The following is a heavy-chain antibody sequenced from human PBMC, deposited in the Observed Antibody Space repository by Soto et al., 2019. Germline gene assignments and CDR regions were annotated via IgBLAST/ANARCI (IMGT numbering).Heavy chain of an antibody. Sequence: QVQLVQSGAEVKKPGASVKVSCKASGYTFTSYYMHWVRQAPGQGLEWMGIINPSGGSTSYEQKFQGRVTMPRDTSTSTVYMELSSLRSEDTAVYYCARGQRWLPAHYYYGMDVWGQGTTVTVSS. CDR3: ARGQRWLPAHYYYGMDV. CDR1: GYTFTSYY. D-gene: IGHD5-12*01. J-gene: IGHJ6*02. V-gene: IGHV1-46*01. CDR2: INPSGGST.